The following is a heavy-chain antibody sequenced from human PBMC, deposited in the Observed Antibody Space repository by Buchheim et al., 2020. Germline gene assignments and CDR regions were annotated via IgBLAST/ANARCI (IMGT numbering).Heavy chain of an antibody. CDR3: ARDSGVPLTAWNLYYYYYMDV. CDR1: GYTFTSYD. CDR2: MNPNSGNT. V-gene: IGHV1-8*01. D-gene: IGHD1-1*01. Sequence: QVQLVQSGAEVKKPGASVKVSCKASGYTFTSYDINWVRQATGQGLEWMGWMNPNSGNTGYAQKFQGRVTMTRNTSISTAYMELSSLRSEDTAVYYCARDSGVPLTAWNLYYYYYMDVWGKGTT. J-gene: IGHJ6*03.